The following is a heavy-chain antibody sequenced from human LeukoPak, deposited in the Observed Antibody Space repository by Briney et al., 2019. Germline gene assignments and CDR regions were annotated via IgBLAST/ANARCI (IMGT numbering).Heavy chain of an antibody. V-gene: IGHV3-30-3*01. Sequence: PGGSLRLSCAASGFTFSSYAMHWVRQAPGKGLEWVAVISYDGSNKYYADSVKGRFTISRDNSKNTLYLQMNSLRAEDTAVYYCARLEYSSSPDDYWGQGTRVTVSS. J-gene: IGHJ4*02. CDR2: ISYDGSNK. CDR1: GFTFSSYA. CDR3: ARLEYSSSPDDY. D-gene: IGHD6-6*01.